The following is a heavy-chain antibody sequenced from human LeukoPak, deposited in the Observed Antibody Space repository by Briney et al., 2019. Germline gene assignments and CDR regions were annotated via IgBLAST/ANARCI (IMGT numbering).Heavy chain of an antibody. V-gene: IGHV3-30-3*01. Sequence: GGSLRLSCAASGFTFSSYAMHWVRQAPGKGLEWVAVISYDGSNKYYADSVKGRFTISRDNSKNTLYLQMNSLRAEDTAVYYCARGRFIAAGVIDYWGQGTLVTVSS. J-gene: IGHJ4*02. CDR3: ARGRFIAAGVIDY. CDR1: GFTFSSYA. CDR2: ISYDGSNK. D-gene: IGHD6-13*01.